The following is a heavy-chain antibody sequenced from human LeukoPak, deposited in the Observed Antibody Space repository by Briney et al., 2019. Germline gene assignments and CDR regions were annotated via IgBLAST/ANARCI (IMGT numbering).Heavy chain of an antibody. CDR3: ASLSGHIDY. CDR2: IYYSGST. V-gene: IGHV4-59*01. D-gene: IGHD2/OR15-2a*01. CDR1: GGSTSSYY. Sequence: SETLSLTCTVSGGSTSSYYWSWIRQPPGKGLEWIGYIYYSGSTNYDPSLKSRVTISVDTSKNQFSLKLSSVTAADTAVYYCASLSGHIDYWGQGTLVTVSS. J-gene: IGHJ4*02.